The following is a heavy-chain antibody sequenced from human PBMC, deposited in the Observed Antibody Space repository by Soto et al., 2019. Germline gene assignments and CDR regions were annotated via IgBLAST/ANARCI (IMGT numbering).Heavy chain of an antibody. CDR3: ARTSSGWYVAPDY. J-gene: IGHJ4*02. CDR1: GYTFTSYA. Sequence: QVQLVQSGAEVKKPGASVKVSCKASGYTFTSYAMHWVRQAPGQRLEWMGWINAGNGNTKYSQKFQGRVTITRDTSASTAYMELSSLRSEDTAVCYCARTSSGWYVAPDYWGQGTLVTVSS. V-gene: IGHV1-3*01. D-gene: IGHD6-19*01. CDR2: INAGNGNT.